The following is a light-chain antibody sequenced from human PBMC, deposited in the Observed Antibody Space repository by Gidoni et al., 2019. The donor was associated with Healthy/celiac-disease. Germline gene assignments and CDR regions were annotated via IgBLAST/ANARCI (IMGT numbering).Light chain of an antibody. CDR2: EVS. Sequence: QSALTQPASVSGSPGQSITISCTGTSSDVGGYNYVSWYQQHPGKAPKLIIYEVSNRPSGVSNRFSGSKSDNTASLTISGLQAENEADYYCSSYTSSITPVVFGGGTKLTVL. CDR1: SSDVGGYNY. V-gene: IGLV2-14*01. J-gene: IGLJ2*01. CDR3: SSYTSSITPVV.